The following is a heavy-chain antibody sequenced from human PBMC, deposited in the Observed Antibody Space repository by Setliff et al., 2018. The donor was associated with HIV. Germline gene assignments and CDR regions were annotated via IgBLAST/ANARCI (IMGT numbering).Heavy chain of an antibody. J-gene: IGHJ4*02. CDR3: TRESGRSWEHLYYFDY. CDR1: GFTFGDYA. D-gene: IGHD1-26*01. V-gene: IGHV3-49*04. Sequence: GGSLRLSCTPSGFTFGDYAMSWVRQAPGKGLEWVGFSRSKAYGGTTEYAASVKGRFTISRDDSKSIAYLQMNSLKTEDTAVYYCTRESGRSWEHLYYFDYWGQGTLVTVSS. CDR2: SRSKAYGGTT.